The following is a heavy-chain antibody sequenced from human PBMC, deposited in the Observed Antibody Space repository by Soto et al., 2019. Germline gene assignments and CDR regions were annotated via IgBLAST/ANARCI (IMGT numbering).Heavy chain of an antibody. V-gene: IGHV1-46*01. J-gene: IGHJ5*02. CDR3: ARRYGDPLDGSRLDP. CDR2: INPSGGST. D-gene: IGHD4-17*01. CDR1: GYTFTSYY. Sequence: ASVKVSCKASGYTFTSYYMHWVRQAPGQGLEWMGIINPSGGSTSYAQKFQGRVTITADESTSTAYMELSSLRSEDTAVYYCARRYGDPLDGSRLDPWGQGTLVTVSS.